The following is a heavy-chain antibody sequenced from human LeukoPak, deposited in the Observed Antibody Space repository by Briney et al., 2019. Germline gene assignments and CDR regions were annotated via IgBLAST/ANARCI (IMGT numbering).Heavy chain of an antibody. CDR2: INAGNGNT. Sequence: ASVKVSCKASGYTFTSYVMHWVRQAPGQRLEWMGWINAGNGNTKYSQEFQGRVTITRDTSASTAYMELSSLRSEDMAVYYCARGPAGARYNWFDPWGQGTLVTVSS. D-gene: IGHD2-2*01. CDR3: ARGPAGARYNWFDP. J-gene: IGHJ5*02. CDR1: GYTFTSYV. V-gene: IGHV1-3*03.